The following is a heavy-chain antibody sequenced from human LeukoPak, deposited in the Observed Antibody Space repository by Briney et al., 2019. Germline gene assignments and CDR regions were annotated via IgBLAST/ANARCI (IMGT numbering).Heavy chain of an antibody. CDR1: GGSISAYY. D-gene: IGHD3-16*02. J-gene: IGHJ4*02. V-gene: IGHV4-59*12. CDR2: IYYSGST. Sequence: PSETLSLTCTVSGGSISAYYWSWIRQPPGKGLEWIGYIYYSGSTDYNPSLKRRVTISLDTSKNQFSLKLSSVTAADTAVYYCARVSALGGNYRYFDYWGQGTLVTVSS. CDR3: ARVSALGGNYRYFDY.